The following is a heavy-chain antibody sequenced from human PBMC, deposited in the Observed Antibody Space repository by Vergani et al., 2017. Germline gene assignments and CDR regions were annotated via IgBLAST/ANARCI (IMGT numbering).Heavy chain of an antibody. D-gene: IGHD2-2*01. CDR3: ASGVPGYQLATQYFQH. CDR2: ISSSSSYR. Sequence: EVQLVESGGGLVKPGGSLRLSCVVSGFTFGSYSMNWVRQAPGKGLEWVSFISSSSSYRYYADSVKGRFTISRDNGEYSLLRQMNSLRPEDTAVYYCASGVPGYQLATQYFQHWGQGTLVTVSS. V-gene: IGHV3-21*01. J-gene: IGHJ1*01. CDR1: GFTFGSYS.